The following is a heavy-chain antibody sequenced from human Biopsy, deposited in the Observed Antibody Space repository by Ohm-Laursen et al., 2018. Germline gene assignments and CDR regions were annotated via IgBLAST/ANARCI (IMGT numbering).Heavy chain of an antibody. CDR1: GDSISSYY. Sequence: SDTLSLTCTVSGDSISSYYWSWIRQPPGKGLQWIGYVYYTGSTDYNHSLQSRVAISVDTSKNHFSLRLRSVTPADTAVYYCARGNEVMVTGPYFFDYWGQGTLVIVSS. D-gene: IGHD2-21*02. V-gene: IGHV4-59*07. J-gene: IGHJ4*02. CDR3: ARGNEVMVTGPYFFDY. CDR2: VYYTGST.